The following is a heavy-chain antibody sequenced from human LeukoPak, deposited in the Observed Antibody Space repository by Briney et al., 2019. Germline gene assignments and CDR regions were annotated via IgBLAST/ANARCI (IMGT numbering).Heavy chain of an antibody. D-gene: IGHD6-6*01. CDR1: GFTFSSYS. CDR3: AREGPYSSSND. J-gene: IGHJ4*02. V-gene: IGHV3-48*01. Sequence: GGSLRLSCGASGFTFSSYSMNWVRQAPGKGVEWVSFISRSGATIYYAASVKGRFPISRDNAKNSLYLQMSSLRAEDTAVYYCAREGPYSSSNDWGQGTLVTVSS. CDR2: ISRSGATI.